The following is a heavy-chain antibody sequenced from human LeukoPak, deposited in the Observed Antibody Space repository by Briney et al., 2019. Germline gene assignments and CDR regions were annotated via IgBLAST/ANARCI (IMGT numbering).Heavy chain of an antibody. CDR2: IYYSGST. Sequence: KASETLSLTCTVSGGSISSYYWSWIRQPPGKGLEWIGYIYYSGSTNYNPSLKSRVTISVDTSKNQFSLKLSSVTAADTAVYYCAKDGKGNGDFDYYYYGMDVWGQGTTVTVSS. D-gene: IGHD4-17*01. CDR1: GGSISSYY. V-gene: IGHV4-59*12. CDR3: AKDGKGNGDFDYYYYGMDV. J-gene: IGHJ6*02.